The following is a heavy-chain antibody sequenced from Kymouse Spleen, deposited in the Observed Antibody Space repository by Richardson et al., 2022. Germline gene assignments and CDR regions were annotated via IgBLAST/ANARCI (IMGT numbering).Heavy chain of an antibody. CDR3: AKDRVGARGYYYYYGMDV. Sequence: EVQLVESGGGLVQPGRSLRLSCAASGFTFDDYAMHWVRQAPGKGLEWVSGISWNSGSIGYADSVKGRFTISRDNAKNSLYLQMNSLRAEDTALYYCAKDRVGARGYYYYYGMDVWGQGTTVTVSS. D-gene: IGHD1-26*01. CDR2: ISWNSGSI. V-gene: IGHV3-9*01. J-gene: IGHJ6*02. CDR1: GFTFDDYA.